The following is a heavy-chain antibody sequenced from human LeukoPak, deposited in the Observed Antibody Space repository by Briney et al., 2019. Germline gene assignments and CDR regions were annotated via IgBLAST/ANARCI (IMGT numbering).Heavy chain of an antibody. V-gene: IGHV3-64*01. J-gene: IGHJ6*03. CDR2: ISSNGGDT. CDR1: GFTFSNYA. D-gene: IGHD2-2*01. CDR3: ARDSCTTTSCYGYYYYYYMDV. Sequence: GGSLRLSCAASGFTFSNYAMRWVRQPPGKGLEYVSAISSNGGDTFYAKSVKGRFTISRDNSKNTLFLQMGSLRVDDMAVYYCARDSCTTTSCYGYYYYYYMDVWGKGTTVTVSS.